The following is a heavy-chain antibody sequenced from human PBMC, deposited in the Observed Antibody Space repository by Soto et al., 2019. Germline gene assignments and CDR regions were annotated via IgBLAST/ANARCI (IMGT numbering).Heavy chain of an antibody. D-gene: IGHD3-22*01. J-gene: IGHJ4*02. CDR3: AKDLTNYDSSGHYFDF. CDR2: ISWNSGSV. CDR1: GFTFDDYA. V-gene: IGHV3-9*01. Sequence: EVQLVESGGGLVQPGRSLRLSFAASGFTFDDYAMHWVRQAPGKGLEWVSGISWNSGSVGYADSVKGRFTISRDNAKTSLYLQMNSLRAEDTAFYYCAKDLTNYDSSGHYFDFWGQGPLVTVSS.